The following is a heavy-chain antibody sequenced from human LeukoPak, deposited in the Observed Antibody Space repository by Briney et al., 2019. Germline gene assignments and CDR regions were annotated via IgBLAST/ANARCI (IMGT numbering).Heavy chain of an antibody. J-gene: IGHJ4*02. CDR1: GFTFSSYA. CDR3: AKGLFYYDSSGYYLDY. CDR2: ISGSGGST. V-gene: IGHV3-23*01. Sequence: GGSLRLSCAASGFTFSSYAMSWVRQAPGKRLEWVSAISGSGGSTYYADSVKGRFTISRDNSKNTLYLQMNSLRAEDTAVYYCAKGLFYYDSSGYYLDYWGQGTLVTVSS. D-gene: IGHD3-22*01.